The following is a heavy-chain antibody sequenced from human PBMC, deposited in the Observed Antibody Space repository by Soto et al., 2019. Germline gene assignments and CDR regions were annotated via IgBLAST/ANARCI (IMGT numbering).Heavy chain of an antibody. CDR3: ARIFSGGSGWPSFDY. V-gene: IGHV2-70*11. CDR2: IDWDDDK. CDR1: GFSLSTSGMC. D-gene: IGHD6-19*01. J-gene: IGHJ4*02. Sequence: SGPTLVNPTQTLTLTCTFSGFSLSTSGMCVSWIRQPPGKALEWLARIDWDDDKYYSTSLKTRLTISKDTSKNQVVLTMTNMDPVDTATYYCARIFSGGSGWPSFDYRGQGTLVTVSS.